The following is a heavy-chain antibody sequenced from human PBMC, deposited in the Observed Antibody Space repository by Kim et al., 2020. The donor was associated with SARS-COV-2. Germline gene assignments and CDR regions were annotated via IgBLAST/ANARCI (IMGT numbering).Heavy chain of an antibody. CDR3: ARDLGNTAMVTTYYFDY. CDR2: INPSGGST. D-gene: IGHD5-18*01. J-gene: IGHJ4*02. CDR1: GYTFTSYY. V-gene: IGHV1-46*01. Sequence: PSVKVSCKASGYTFTSYYMHWVRQAPGQGLEWMGIINPSGGSTSYAQKFQGRVTMTRDTSTSTVYMELSSLRSEDTAVYYCARDLGNTAMVTTYYFDYWGQGTLVTVSS.